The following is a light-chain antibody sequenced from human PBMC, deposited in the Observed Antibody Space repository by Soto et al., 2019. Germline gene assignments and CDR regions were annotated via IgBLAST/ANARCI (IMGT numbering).Light chain of an antibody. CDR2: AAS. Sequence: MPLTHSPSSPSASVVDRVTLTCRASQGISSYLAWYHQKPGKAPKLLIYAASTLQSGVPSRFSGSGSGTDFTLTISSLQPEDFATYYCQQLNSYPRLTFGGGTKVDIK. CDR1: QGISSY. J-gene: IGKJ4*01. CDR3: QQLNSYPRLT. V-gene: IGKV1-9*01.